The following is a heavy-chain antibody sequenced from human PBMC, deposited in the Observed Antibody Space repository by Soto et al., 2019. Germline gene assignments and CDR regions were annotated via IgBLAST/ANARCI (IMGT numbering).Heavy chain of an antibody. CDR3: AKGDNLGPKTGYAFDP. Sequence: SQTLSLPCAISGDSVSSNTASWNLIRQCPSRGLEWLGRTYFRSKWYNDYAVSVKSRIIINPDTSNNQFSLQLNSVTPEDTAVYFCAKGDNLGPKTGYAFDPWGQGIMVTVSS. V-gene: IGHV6-1*01. CDR1: GDSVSSNTAS. CDR2: TYFRSKWYN. J-gene: IGHJ5*02. D-gene: IGHD5-12*01.